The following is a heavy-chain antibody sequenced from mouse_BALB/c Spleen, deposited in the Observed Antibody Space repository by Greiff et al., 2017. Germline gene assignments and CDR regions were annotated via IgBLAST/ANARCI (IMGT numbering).Heavy chain of an antibody. CDR2: INPYNGGT. CDR3: AREALDYGSSYEGYYAMDY. Sequence: VQLQQSGPELVKPGASMKISCKASGYSFTGYTMNWVKQSHGKNLEWIGLINPYNGGTSYNQKFKGKATLTVDKSSSTAYMELLSLTSEDSAVYYCAREALDYGSSYEGYYAMDYWGQGTSVTVSS. J-gene: IGHJ4*01. CDR1: GYSFTGYT. D-gene: IGHD1-1*01. V-gene: IGHV1-18*01.